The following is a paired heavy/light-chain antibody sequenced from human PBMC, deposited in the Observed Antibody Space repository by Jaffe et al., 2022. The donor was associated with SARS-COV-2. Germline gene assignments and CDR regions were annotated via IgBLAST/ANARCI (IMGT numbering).Light chain of an antibody. V-gene: IGLV3-25*03. CDR2: KDS. J-gene: IGLJ1*01. CDR1: ALSKQY. CDR3: QSADTDGTYV. Sequence: SYELTQPPSVSVSPGQTARITCSGDALSKQYTYWYQQKTGQAPVLVIYKDSERPSRIPERFSGSSSGTTVTLTITGVQAEDEADYYCQSADTDGTYVFGTGTKVTVL.
Heavy chain of an antibody. Sequence: QVQLVQSGTEVKKPGASVNVSCKASGYTFSAYGISWVRQAPGQGLEWMGWISAYSGDTNYAQKFQGRVTMTTDTSTTTAYMELGSLRSDDTAVYYCAKGCRNTRCPIGGLYYGMDLWGQGTTVTVSS. CDR1: GYTFSAYG. J-gene: IGHJ6*02. D-gene: IGHD2-2*01. CDR3: AKGCRNTRCPIGGLYYGMDL. V-gene: IGHV1-18*01. CDR2: ISAYSGDT.